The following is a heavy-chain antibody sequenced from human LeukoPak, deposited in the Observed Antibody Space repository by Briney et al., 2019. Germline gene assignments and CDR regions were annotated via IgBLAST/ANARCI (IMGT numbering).Heavy chain of an antibody. D-gene: IGHD6-19*01. V-gene: IGHV3-53*01. CDR2: IYSGGST. Sequence: GGSLRLSCAASGFTVSSNYMSWVRQAPGKGLEWVSVIYSGGSTYYADSVKGRFTISRDNSKNTLYLQMNSLRAEDTAVYYCATHDSSAWYVYWGQGTLVTVSS. CDR3: ATHDSSAWYVY. J-gene: IGHJ4*02. CDR1: GFTVSSNY.